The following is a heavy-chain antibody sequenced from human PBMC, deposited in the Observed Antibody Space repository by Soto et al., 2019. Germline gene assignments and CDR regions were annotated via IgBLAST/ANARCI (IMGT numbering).Heavy chain of an antibody. V-gene: IGHV1-69*01. J-gene: IGHJ6*02. CDR2: SIPSSDTT. Sequence: QVQLVQSGAEVKKPGSSVKVSCKASGGTFSSYAISWVRQAPGQGLEWMGGSIPSSDTTNYAQKFQGRVTITADESTSTAYMELSSLRSEDTAVYYCARSQDSSTSLEIYYYYYYGMDVWGQGTTVTVSS. D-gene: IGHD2-2*01. CDR1: GGTFSSYA. CDR3: ARSQDSSTSLEIYYYYYYGMDV.